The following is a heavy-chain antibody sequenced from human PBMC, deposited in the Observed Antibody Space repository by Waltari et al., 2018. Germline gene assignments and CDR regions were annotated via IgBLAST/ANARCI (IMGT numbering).Heavy chain of an antibody. V-gene: IGHV3-64D*08. D-gene: IGHD6-13*01. Sequence: EVQLVESGGGLVQPGGYLRLSCGASGFTFSSYAMSWVRQAPGKGLEYVSGISSNGVTTYYADSVKGRFTISRYNSKNSLYLQMSSLRTEDTAVYYCVKGSNWAYWDWGQGTLVTVSS. J-gene: IGHJ4*02. CDR1: GFTFSSYA. CDR2: ISSNGVTT. CDR3: VKGSNWAYWD.